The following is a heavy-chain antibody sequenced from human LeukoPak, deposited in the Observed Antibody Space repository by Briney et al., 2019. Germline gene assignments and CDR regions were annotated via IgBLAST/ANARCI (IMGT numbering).Heavy chain of an antibody. J-gene: IGHJ4*02. CDR2: TTGSGDKL. CDR3: AYDY. CDR1: GFTFRSYA. V-gene: IGHV3-23*01. Sequence: PGGSLRLSCTASGFTFRSYALSWVRQAPGKGLEWVSATTGSGDKLFYADSVKGRFTISRDNSKNTLYLQMNSLRAEDTAVYYCAYDYWGRGTLVTVSS.